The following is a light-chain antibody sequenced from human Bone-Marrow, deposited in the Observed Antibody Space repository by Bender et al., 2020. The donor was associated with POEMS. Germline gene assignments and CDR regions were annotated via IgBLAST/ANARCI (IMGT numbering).Light chain of an antibody. CDR2: KDS. V-gene: IGLV3-25*03. J-gene: IGLJ2*01. CDR1: ALPKRY. CDR3: QSGDSSGTYVV. Sequence: SYELTQPPSVSVSPGQTARITCSGDALPKRYTYWYQQKPGQAPVVMIYKDSERPSGIPERFSGSSSGTTVTLTISGVQAEDEAEYYCQSGDSSGTYVVFGGGTKLTVL.